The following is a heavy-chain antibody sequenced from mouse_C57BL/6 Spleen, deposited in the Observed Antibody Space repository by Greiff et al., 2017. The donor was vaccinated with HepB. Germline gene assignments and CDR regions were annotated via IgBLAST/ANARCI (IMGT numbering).Heavy chain of an antibody. CDR3: ARSYGSSYDYYYAMDY. V-gene: IGHV5-17*01. J-gene: IGHJ4*01. CDR1: GFTFSDYG. Sequence: DVKLVESGGGLVKPGGSLKLSCAASGFTFSDYGMHWVRQAPEKGLEWVAYISSGSSTIYYADTVKGLFTISRDNAKNTLFLQMTSLRSEDTAMYYCARSYGSSYDYYYAMDYWGQGTSVTVSS. CDR2: ISSGSSTI. D-gene: IGHD1-1*01.